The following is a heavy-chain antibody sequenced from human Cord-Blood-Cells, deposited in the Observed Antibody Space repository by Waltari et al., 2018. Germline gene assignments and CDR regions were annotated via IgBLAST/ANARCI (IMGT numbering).Heavy chain of an antibody. CDR1: GFTFSGSA. Sequence: EVQLVESGGGLVQPGGSLKLSCAASGFTFSGSAMHWSRQASGKGLEWVGRIRSKANSYATAYAASVKGRFTISRDDSKNTAYLQMNSLKTEDTAVYYCTRLSGSYGYWGQGTLVTVSS. J-gene: IGHJ4*02. V-gene: IGHV3-73*02. CDR3: TRLSGSYGY. CDR2: IRSKANSYAT. D-gene: IGHD1-26*01.